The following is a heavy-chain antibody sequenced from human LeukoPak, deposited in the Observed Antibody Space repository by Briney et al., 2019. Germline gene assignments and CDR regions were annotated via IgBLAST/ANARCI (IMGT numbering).Heavy chain of an antibody. CDR1: GGSISSSSYY. D-gene: IGHD1-26*01. CDR2: IYYSGGT. V-gene: IGHV4-39*07. CDR3: ARDGGSYHFDY. J-gene: IGHJ4*02. Sequence: SETLSLTCTVSGGSISSSSYYWGWIRQPPGKGLEWIGGIYYSGGTYYNPSLKSRVTISVDTSKNQFSLKLSSVTAADTAVYYCARDGGSYHFDYWGQGTLVTVSS.